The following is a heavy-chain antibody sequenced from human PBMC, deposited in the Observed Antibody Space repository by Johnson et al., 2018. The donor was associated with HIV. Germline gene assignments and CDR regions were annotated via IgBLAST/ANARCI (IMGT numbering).Heavy chain of an antibody. V-gene: IGHV3-30*04. D-gene: IGHD3-3*01. Sequence: QVQVLESGGGVVQPGRSLRLSCAASGFTFSSYAMHWVRQAPGKGLEWVAVVSYDGTNKYYADSVKGRFTISRDNSKNTLYLEMNSLRAEDTAVYYCASGAYYDFWSGLAHAFDIWGQGTMVTVSS. CDR2: VSYDGTNK. CDR3: ASGAYYDFWSGLAHAFDI. CDR1: GFTFSSYA. J-gene: IGHJ3*02.